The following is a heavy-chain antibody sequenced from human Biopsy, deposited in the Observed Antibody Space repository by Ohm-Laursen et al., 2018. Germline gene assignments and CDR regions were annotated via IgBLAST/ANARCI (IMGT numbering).Heavy chain of an antibody. Sequence: SLRLSCAASGFSFSNYGMHWVRQAPGKGLEWVALISHGGNDEYYADSVEGRFTISRDNSKNTVLLQMNSLRSADTAVYFCARNTGWYGDLHYFDYWGQGTLVTVSS. V-gene: IGHV3-30*03. CDR1: GFSFSNYG. CDR3: ARNTGWYGDLHYFDY. J-gene: IGHJ4*02. D-gene: IGHD6-19*01. CDR2: ISHGGNDE.